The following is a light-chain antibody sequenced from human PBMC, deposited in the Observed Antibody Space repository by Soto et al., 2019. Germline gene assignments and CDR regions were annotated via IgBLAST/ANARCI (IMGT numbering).Light chain of an antibody. Sequence: SVLAQPASVSGSPGQSITISCPGTRSDVGSYNLVSWYQQHPGKAPKLMIYEVSKRPSGVSNRFSGSKSGNTASLTISGLQAEDEADYYCCSYAGSSTYVFGTGTKVTVL. CDR3: CSYAGSSTYV. CDR1: RSDVGSYNL. V-gene: IGLV2-23*02. CDR2: EVS. J-gene: IGLJ1*01.